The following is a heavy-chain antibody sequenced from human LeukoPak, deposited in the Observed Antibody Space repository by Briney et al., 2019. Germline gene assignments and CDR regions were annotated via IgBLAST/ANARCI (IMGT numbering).Heavy chain of an antibody. V-gene: IGHV3-15*01. J-gene: IGHJ2*01. CDR3: TTLGGDNWFDWYFDL. D-gene: IGHD1-1*01. CDR1: GLSFSNAW. Sequence: GGSLRLSCAASGLSFSNAWMSWVRQAPGRGLEWVGRIRGKIDGGTTDYAAPVKGRFTTSRDESENTLYLHLTSLKSEDAGLYYCTTLGGDNWFDWYFDLWGRGTLVTVSS. CDR2: IRGKIDGGTT.